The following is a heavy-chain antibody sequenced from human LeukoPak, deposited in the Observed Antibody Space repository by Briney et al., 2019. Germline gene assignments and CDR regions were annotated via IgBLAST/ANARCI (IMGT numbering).Heavy chain of an antibody. CDR3: AREPPGAFDM. D-gene: IGHD3-10*01. J-gene: IGHJ3*02. CDR2: INPHSGVT. CDR1: GYTFTGYY. Sequence: GASVKVSCKASGYTFTGYYIRWVRQAPGQGLEWMGWINPHSGVTNYAQNFQGRVTMTRDTSISSAYMELTRLRSDDTAVYYCAREPPGAFDMWGQGTMVTVSS. V-gene: IGHV1-2*02.